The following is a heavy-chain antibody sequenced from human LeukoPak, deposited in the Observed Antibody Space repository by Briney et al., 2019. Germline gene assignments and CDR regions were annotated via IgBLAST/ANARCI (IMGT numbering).Heavy chain of an antibody. J-gene: IGHJ4*02. V-gene: IGHV3-7*01. D-gene: IGHD5-18*01. CDR3: ARDFAGYGYVSYSDY. Sequence: DSVKGRFTISRDNAKNSLFLQMYGLRAEDTAVYYCARDFAGYGYVSYSDYWGLGTLVTVSS.